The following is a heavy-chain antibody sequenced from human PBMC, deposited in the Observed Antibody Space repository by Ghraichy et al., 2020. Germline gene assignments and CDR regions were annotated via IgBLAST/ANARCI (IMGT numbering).Heavy chain of an antibody. Sequence: ASVKVSCKASGYTFTSYDINWVRQATGQGLEWTGWMNPNSGNTGYAQKFQGRVTMTRNTSISTAYMELSSLRSEDTAVYYCARAGAGYCTNGVCEGVDYWGQGTLVTVSS. CDR1: GYTFTSYD. D-gene: IGHD2-8*01. CDR2: MNPNSGNT. V-gene: IGHV1-8*01. J-gene: IGHJ4*02. CDR3: ARAGAGYCTNGVCEGVDY.